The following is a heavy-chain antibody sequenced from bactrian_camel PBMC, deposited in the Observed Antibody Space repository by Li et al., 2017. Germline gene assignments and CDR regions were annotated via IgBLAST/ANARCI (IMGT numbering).Heavy chain of an antibody. J-gene: IGHJ6*01. Sequence: HVQLVESGGGLVQPGGSLRLSCAASGFTFSSAFMSWVRQAPGKGLEWVSSINGNSKNRHYADSVKGRFTISRDNAKNTVYLQLNSLKTEDTGVYYCVKGRGGFDYWGQGTQVTVS. CDR3: VKGRGGFDY. CDR1: GFTFSSAF. CDR2: INGNSKNR. V-gene: IGHV3-2*01.